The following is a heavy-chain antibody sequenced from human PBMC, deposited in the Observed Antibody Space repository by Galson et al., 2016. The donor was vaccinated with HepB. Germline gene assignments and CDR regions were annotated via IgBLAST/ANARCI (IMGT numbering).Heavy chain of an antibody. CDR2: ISYDSSNK. V-gene: IGHV3-30*04. J-gene: IGHJ2*01. CDR1: GFRFSNYA. CDR3: AGEGTSRKTYWYLDL. D-gene: IGHD2-2*01. Sequence: SLRLSCAVSGFRFSNYAIHWVRQAPGKGLEWVAFISYDSSNKFFGDSVKGRFTISRDTSKNSVFLQMNTLRPEDTAVYYCAGEGTSRKTYWYLDLWGRGTLVTVSS.